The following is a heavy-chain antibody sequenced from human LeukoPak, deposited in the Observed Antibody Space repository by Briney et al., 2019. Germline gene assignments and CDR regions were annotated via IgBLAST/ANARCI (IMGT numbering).Heavy chain of an antibody. CDR3: AKESGVSPPMIVVVITPDY. J-gene: IGHJ4*02. CDR2: INSDGSST. CDR1: GFTFSSYW. D-gene: IGHD3-22*01. Sequence: GGSLRLSCAASGFTFSSYWMHWVRQAPGKGLVWVSRINSDGSSTSYAGSVKGRFTISRDNAKNTLYLQMNSLRAEDTAVYYCAKESGVSPPMIVVVITPDYWGQGTLVTVSS. V-gene: IGHV3-74*01.